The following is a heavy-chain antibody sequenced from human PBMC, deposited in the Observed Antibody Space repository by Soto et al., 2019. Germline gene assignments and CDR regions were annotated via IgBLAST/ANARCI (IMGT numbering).Heavy chain of an antibody. CDR1: GYTFTSHG. D-gene: IGHD3-10*01. J-gene: IGHJ4*02. Sequence: ASVKVSCKASGYTFTSHGISWVRQAPGQGLEWMGWISAYNGNTNYAQKLQGRVTMTTDTSTSTAYMELRSLRSDDTAVYYCARLGFPLLRWGVSYYFDYWGQGTLVTV. V-gene: IGHV1-18*01. CDR3: ARLGFPLLRWGVSYYFDY. CDR2: ISAYNGNT.